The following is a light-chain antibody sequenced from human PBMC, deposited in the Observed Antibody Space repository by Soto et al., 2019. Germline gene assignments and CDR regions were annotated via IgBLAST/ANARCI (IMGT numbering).Light chain of an antibody. J-gene: IGLJ1*01. CDR2: EVT. CDR1: SSDVGAYNY. Sequence: QSVLTQPASVSASPGQSITISCTGTSSDVGAYNYVSWYQHHPGKVPKHLIYEVTNRPSGVSDRFSGSKSGNTASLTISGLQAEDEADYYCSSKRDSSTLFVFGTGTKVTVL. V-gene: IGLV2-14*01. CDR3: SSKRDSSTLFV.